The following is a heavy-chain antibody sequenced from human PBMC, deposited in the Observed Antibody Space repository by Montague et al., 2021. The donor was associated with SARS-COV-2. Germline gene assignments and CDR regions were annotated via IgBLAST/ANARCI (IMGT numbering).Heavy chain of an antibody. D-gene: IGHD6-13*01. CDR2: VNPGGSN. CDR3: ARGSTSSCKQKIRENRRISLATSYFHNFVMDV. CDR1: GASFSDYS. V-gene: IGHV4-34*01. J-gene: IGHJ6*02. Sequence: SETLSLTCAVYGASFSDYSWTWVRQAPGEGLAWIGEVNPGGSNNYNPSLMSRVSISVDTSKSQFSLTLRSVTAADSAIYYCARGSTSSCKQKIRENRRISLATSYFHNFVMDVWGQGTTVVVSS.